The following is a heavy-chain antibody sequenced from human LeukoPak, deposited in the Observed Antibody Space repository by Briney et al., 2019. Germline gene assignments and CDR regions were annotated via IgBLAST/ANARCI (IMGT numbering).Heavy chain of an antibody. V-gene: IGHV4-59*12. Sequence: PSETRSLTCTVSGGSISPYYWSWIRQPPGRGLEWIGYIYYSGTSNYNPSLKSRVTISVDTSKNQFSLKLSSVTAADTAVYYCARDRARYFDLWGRGTLVTVSS. D-gene: IGHD1-26*01. CDR3: ARDRARYFDL. J-gene: IGHJ2*01. CDR1: GGSISPYY. CDR2: IYYSGTS.